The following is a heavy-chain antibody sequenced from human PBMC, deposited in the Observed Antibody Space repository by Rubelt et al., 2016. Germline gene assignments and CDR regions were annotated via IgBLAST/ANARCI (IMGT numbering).Heavy chain of an antibody. V-gene: IGHV4-34*01. Sequence: QAPLQQWGAGLLKPSETLSLTCAVDGGPLRGYYWNWIRQPPGKGLEWIGEITHSGITDYNPSLKSRSPISVDTSKNQFSLKVSAVTAAYTAEYYCVGYGGTPFWHFDLWGRGTPVTVSA. CDR1: GGPLRGYY. J-gene: IGHJ2*01. CDR2: ITHSGIT. CDR3: VGYGGTPFWHFDL. D-gene: IGHD4-23*01.